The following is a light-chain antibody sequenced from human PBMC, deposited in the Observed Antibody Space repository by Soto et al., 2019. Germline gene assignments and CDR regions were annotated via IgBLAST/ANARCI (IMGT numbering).Light chain of an antibody. V-gene: IGKV3-15*01. CDR2: GAS. CDR1: QNIASS. Sequence: EIVMTQSPATVSVSPGERVTLSCRASQNIASSLDWDQQIPGQPPRLLFYGASTRAPAVPARFSGSGSGTEFTLTISSLQSEDFAVYYCQQYYDWPLTFGGGTRVEIK. J-gene: IGKJ4*01. CDR3: QQYYDWPLT.